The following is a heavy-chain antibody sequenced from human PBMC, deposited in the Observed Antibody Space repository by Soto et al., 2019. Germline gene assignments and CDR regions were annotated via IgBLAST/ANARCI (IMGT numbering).Heavy chain of an antibody. Sequence: PGGSLRLSCAASGFTFSSYAMSWVRQAPGKGLEWVSAISGSGGSTYYADSVKGRFTISRDNSKNTLYLQMNSLRAEDTAVYYCAKEARFGELSTFSDYGMDVWGQGTTVTVSS. V-gene: IGHV3-23*01. D-gene: IGHD3-10*01. CDR2: ISGSGGST. CDR1: GFTFSSYA. CDR3: AKEARFGELSTFSDYGMDV. J-gene: IGHJ6*02.